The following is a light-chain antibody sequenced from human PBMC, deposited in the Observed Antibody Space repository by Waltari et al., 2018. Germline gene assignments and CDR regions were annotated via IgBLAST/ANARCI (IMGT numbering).Light chain of an antibody. CDR3: ATGDDSLNGRV. CDR2: NDY. J-gene: IGLJ3*02. V-gene: IGLV1-44*01. CDR1: SSNVGSNS. Sequence: QSVLTQPPSASGTPGQRVTISCSGSSSNVGSNSVNWYQQPPGTPPKPRISNDYHRPSWFPALFSGSKSGTSASLAISSLQSEDEADYFCATGDDSLNGRVFGGGTKLTVL.